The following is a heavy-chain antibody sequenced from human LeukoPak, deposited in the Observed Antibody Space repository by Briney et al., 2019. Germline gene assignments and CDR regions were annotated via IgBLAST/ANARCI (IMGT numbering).Heavy chain of an antibody. CDR1: GFTFSSYA. D-gene: IGHD5-24*01. CDR2: ISGSGGST. J-gene: IGHJ4*02. CDR3: AKDLGERWLQLRLYYFDY. V-gene: IGHV3-23*01. Sequence: GGSLRLSCAASGFTFSSYAMSWVRQAPGKGLEWVSAISGSGGSTYYADSVKGRFTISRDNSKNTLYLQMNSLRAEDTAVYYCAKDLGERWLQLRLYYFDYWGQGTLVTVSS.